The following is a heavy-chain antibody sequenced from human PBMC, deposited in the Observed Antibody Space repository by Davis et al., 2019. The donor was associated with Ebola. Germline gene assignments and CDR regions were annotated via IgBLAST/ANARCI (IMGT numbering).Heavy chain of an antibody. CDR3: ARVITMIVVVILYYYYGMDV. CDR2: ISYDGNDR. D-gene: IGHD3-22*01. CDR1: GFTFHSHA. J-gene: IGHJ6*02. Sequence: GESLKISCAASGFTFHSHAMHWVRQAPGKGLEWVAFISYDGNDRRYVDSVKGRFTTSRDNSKDTLFLQMNSLRAEDTAVYYCARVITMIVVVILYYYYGMDVWGQGTTVTVSS. V-gene: IGHV3-30*04.